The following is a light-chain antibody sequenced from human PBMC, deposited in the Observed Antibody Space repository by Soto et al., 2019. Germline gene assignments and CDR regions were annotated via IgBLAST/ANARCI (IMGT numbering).Light chain of an antibody. CDR3: QQSFNMPLT. CDR2: TAS. J-gene: IGKJ4*01. V-gene: IGKV1-39*01. Sequence: DIHITQSPSSLSASVGDRVTITCRASQTITNSLNWYQQKLGKAPKLLIYTASTLHSGVPSRFSGSGSGTDFTLSISSLQPEDFATYYCQQSFNMPLTFGGGTKVDIK. CDR1: QTITNS.